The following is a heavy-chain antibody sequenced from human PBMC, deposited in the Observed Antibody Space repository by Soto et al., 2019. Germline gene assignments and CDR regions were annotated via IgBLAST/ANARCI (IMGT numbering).Heavy chain of an antibody. CDR2: IIPIFNST. CDR3: AREGRGKKAGYNGLVSLGY. Sequence: QVQLVQSGAEVKTPGSSLKVSCKVSGSRFSNYVISWVRQAPGHGLEWLGRIIPIFNSTKYAQSFQGRVTITADKSTSTASLEVSSLRSVDTAVYYCAREGRGKKAGYNGLVSLGYWGQGTLVTVSS. J-gene: IGHJ4*02. D-gene: IGHD2-2*02. CDR1: GSRFSNYV. V-gene: IGHV1-69*06.